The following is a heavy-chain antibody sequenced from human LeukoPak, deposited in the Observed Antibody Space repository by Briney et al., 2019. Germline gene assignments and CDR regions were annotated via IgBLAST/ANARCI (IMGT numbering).Heavy chain of an antibody. V-gene: IGHV3-21*04. J-gene: IGHJ4*02. CDR2: LDSSGAYI. D-gene: IGHD6-13*01. CDR3: ARGHSSSWYGFPDY. CDR1: GFTFNTYT. Sequence: AGGSLRLSCAASGFTFNTYTMNWARQAPGKGLEWLSSLDSSGAYIFYADSVKGRFIISRDNAKNSLYLQMNSLRVEDTAFYYCARGHSSSWYGFPDYWGQGTLVTVSS.